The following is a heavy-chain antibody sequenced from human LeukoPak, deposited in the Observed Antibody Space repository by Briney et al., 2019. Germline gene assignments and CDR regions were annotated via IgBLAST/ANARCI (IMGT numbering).Heavy chain of an antibody. J-gene: IGHJ4*02. CDR2: VSTYNGNT. CDR3: ARDYSSGWPNFDY. CDR1: GYTFTSYG. V-gene: IGHV1-18*01. D-gene: IGHD6-19*01. Sequence: ASVKVSCKASGYTFTSYGISWVRQAPGQGLEWMGWVSTYNGNTNYAHNLQGRVTMTTDASTSTAYMELRSLRSDDTAVYYCARDYSSGWPNFDYWGQGTLVTVSS.